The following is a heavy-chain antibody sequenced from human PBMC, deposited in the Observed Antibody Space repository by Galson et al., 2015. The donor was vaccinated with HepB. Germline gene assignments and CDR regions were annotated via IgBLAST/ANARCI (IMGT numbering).Heavy chain of an antibody. V-gene: IGHV3-48*01. D-gene: IGHD4-17*01. Sequence: SLRLSCAASGFTFSGYSMNWVRQAPGKGLEWVSYIGSTSSSTYYADSVKGRFTISRDNANNSLYLQMNSLRAEDTAVYFCARDRYGDYLFDFWGQGTLVTVSS. CDR2: IGSTSSST. CDR1: GFTFSGYS. CDR3: ARDRYGDYLFDF. J-gene: IGHJ4*02.